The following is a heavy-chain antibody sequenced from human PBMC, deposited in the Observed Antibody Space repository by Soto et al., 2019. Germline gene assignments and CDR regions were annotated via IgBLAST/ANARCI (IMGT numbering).Heavy chain of an antibody. J-gene: IGHJ3*02. V-gene: IGHV4-59*01. CDR3: ARRYGSAFDI. D-gene: IGHD3-9*01. CDR2: IFYSGST. CDR1: GGSIGTYY. Sequence: SETLSLTCTVSGGSIGTYYWSWIRQPPGKGLEWIGYIFYSGSTNYNPSLKSRVTISVDTSKNQFSLKLSSVTAADTAVYYCARRYGSAFDIWGHGTMVTVSS.